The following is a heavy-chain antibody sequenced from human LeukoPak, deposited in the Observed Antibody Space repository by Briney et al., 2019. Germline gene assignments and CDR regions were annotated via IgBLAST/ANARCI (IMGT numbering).Heavy chain of an antibody. CDR1: GGSITSYY. CDR2: IYYSGST. V-gene: IGHV4-59*08. D-gene: IGHD1-1*01. Sequence: SETLSLTCTVSGGSITSYYWSWIRQPPGKGLESIGYIYYSGSTNYNPSLKSRVTISVEKTKTQFSLKVNSVTAADTAVYYCARGTYTYFVSWGQGTLVTVSS. J-gene: IGHJ4*02. CDR3: ARGTYTYFVS.